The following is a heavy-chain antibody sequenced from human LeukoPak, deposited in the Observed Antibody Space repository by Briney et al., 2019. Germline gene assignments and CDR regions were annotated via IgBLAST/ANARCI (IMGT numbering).Heavy chain of an antibody. J-gene: IGHJ4*02. CDR1: GSTFSSYA. D-gene: IGHD3-3*01. CDR2: ISGSGGST. Sequence: GSLRLSCAASGSTFSSYAMSWVRQAPGKGLEWVSAISGSGGSTYYADSVKGRFTISRDNSKNTLYLQMNSLRAEDTAVYYCAKGSGRFLEWGNLDYWGQGTLVTVSS. V-gene: IGHV3-23*01. CDR3: AKGSGRFLEWGNLDY.